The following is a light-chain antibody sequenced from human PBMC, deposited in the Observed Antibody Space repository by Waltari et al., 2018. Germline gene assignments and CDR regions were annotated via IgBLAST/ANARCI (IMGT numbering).Light chain of an antibody. CDR3: QQYNNWPPST. J-gene: IGKJ1*01. CDR2: HAS. CDR1: ESIATN. V-gene: IGKV3-15*01. Sequence: EIVLTQSPVTLYVSPGETATLSCRASESIATNLAWYQHRPGQAPRLLIFHASTRATGIPAKFTGSGSGTEFTLTISSLQSEDFAVYYFQQYNNWPPSTFGQGTKVEI.